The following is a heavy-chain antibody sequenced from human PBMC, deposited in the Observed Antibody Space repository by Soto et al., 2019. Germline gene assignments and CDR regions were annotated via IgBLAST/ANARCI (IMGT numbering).Heavy chain of an antibody. CDR3: ARQKGITMVRGVLMDV. D-gene: IGHD3-10*01. CDR1: GYSFTSYW. CDR2: IYPGDSDT. Sequence: GESLKISCKGSGYSFTSYWIGWVRQMPGKGLEWMGIIYPGDSDTRYSPSFQGQVTISADKSISTAYLQWSSLKASDTAMYYCARQKGITMVRGVLMDVWGQGTTVTVSS. V-gene: IGHV5-51*01. J-gene: IGHJ6*02.